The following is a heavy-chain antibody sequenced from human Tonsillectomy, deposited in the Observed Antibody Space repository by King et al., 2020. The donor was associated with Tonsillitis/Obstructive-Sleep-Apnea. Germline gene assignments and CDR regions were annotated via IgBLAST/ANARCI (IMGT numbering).Heavy chain of an antibody. V-gene: IGHV3-49*05. J-gene: IGHJ4*02. D-gene: IGHD6-19*01. CDR1: GFSFGDYA. CDR2: IRRKGYGGTT. CDR3: TRDPSADSSGWYGIDY. Sequence: VQLVESGGGLVKPGRSLRLSCTASGFSFGDYAMSWFRQAPGKGLEGVGFIRRKGYGGTTEYAASVKGRFTISRDDSKSIAYLQMNSLKTEDTAVYYCTRDPSADSSGWYGIDYWGQGTLVTVSS.